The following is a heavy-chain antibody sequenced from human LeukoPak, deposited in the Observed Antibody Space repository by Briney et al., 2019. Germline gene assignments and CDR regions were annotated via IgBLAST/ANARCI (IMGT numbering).Heavy chain of an antibody. CDR3: TRELSGHYSIDY. D-gene: IGHD3-22*01. CDR2: ISNNGRNK. J-gene: IGHJ4*02. Sequence: PGGSLRLSCAASGFTFSNYAIHWVRQAPGKGLEWVAFISNNGRNKDYADSVKGRFTISRDNSKNTLYLQVNSLRPEDTAVYYCTRELSGHYSIDYWGQGTLVTVSS. CDR1: GFTFSNYA. V-gene: IGHV3-30*04.